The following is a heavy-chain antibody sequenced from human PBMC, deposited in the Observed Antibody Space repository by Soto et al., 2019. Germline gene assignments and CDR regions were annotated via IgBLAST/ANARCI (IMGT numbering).Heavy chain of an antibody. J-gene: IGHJ3*02. Sequence: PSETLSLTCTVSGGSISSDGYYWSWIRQHPGKGLEWIGYIYYSGSTNYNPSLKSRVTISVDTSKNQFSLKLSSVTAADTAVYYCARGGTVYAFDIWGQGTMVTVSS. V-gene: IGHV4-61*08. CDR3: ARGGTVYAFDI. D-gene: IGHD1-1*01. CDR1: GGSISSDGYY. CDR2: IYYSGST.